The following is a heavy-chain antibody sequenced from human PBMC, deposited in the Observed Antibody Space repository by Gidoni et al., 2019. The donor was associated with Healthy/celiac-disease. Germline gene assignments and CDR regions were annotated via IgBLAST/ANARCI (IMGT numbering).Heavy chain of an antibody. D-gene: IGHD3-16*01. CDR2: ISYDGSNK. CDR1: GFTFSSYA. Sequence: QVQLVESGGGVVQPGRSLRLSCAASGFTFSSYAMHWVRQAPGKGLEWVAVISYDGSNKYYADSVKGRFTISRDNSKNTLYLQMNSLRAEDTAVYYCARDPSTFGVPHFDYWGQGTLVTVSS. V-gene: IGHV3-30-3*01. CDR3: ARDPSTFGVPHFDY. J-gene: IGHJ4*02.